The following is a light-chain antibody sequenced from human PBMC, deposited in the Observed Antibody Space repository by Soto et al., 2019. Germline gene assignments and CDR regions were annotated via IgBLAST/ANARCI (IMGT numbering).Light chain of an antibody. CDR1: QSMNDW. CDR3: LRYNAFSQT. Sequence: DIQMTQSPSTLSASVGGSVTITCRASQSMNDWLAWYQQKPGKAPKVLIYDASSLQSGVPSRFSGSGSGTEFTLTIDSLQPDDVATYYCLRYNAFSQTFGQGTKV. V-gene: IGKV1-5*01. J-gene: IGKJ1*01. CDR2: DAS.